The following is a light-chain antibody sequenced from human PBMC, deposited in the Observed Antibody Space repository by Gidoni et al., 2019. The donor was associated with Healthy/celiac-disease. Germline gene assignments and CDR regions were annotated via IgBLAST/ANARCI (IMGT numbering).Light chain of an antibody. CDR1: QDISNY. CDR3: QQYDNPG. Sequence: DIQTTQSPSSLSASVGDRVTITCPASQDISNYLHWYQQKPGKAPKLLIYDASNLEKGVPSRFSGSGSGTDFTFTISSLQPEDIATYYCQQYDNPGFGGGTKVEIK. CDR2: DAS. J-gene: IGKJ4*01. V-gene: IGKV1-33*01.